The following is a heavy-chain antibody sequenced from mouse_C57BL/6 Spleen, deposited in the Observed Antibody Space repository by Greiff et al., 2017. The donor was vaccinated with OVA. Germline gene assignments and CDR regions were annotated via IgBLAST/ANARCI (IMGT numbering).Heavy chain of an antibody. D-gene: IGHD2-4*01. CDR1: GFTIKNTY. V-gene: IGHV14-3*01. J-gene: IGHJ4*01. Sequence: VQPQQSVAELVRPGASVKLSCTASGFTIKNTYMHWVKQRPEQGLEWIGRIDPANGNTKYAPKFLGKATITADTSSTTAYLQLSSLTSEDTAIYYCARGSMITYYAMDYWGQGTSVTVSS. CDR3: ARGSMITYYAMDY. CDR2: IDPANGNT.